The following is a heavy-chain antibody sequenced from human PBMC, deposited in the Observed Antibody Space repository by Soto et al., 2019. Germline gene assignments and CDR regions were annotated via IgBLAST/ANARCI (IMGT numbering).Heavy chain of an antibody. J-gene: IGHJ4*02. Sequence: GGSLRLSCAASGFTFSDYYMSWIRQAPGKGLEWVSYISSSGSSGSIIYYADSVKGRFTISRDNAKNSLYLQMNSLRAEDTAVHYGERERGYFASDGYFDYWGQGALVPVSS. CDR3: ERERGYFASDGYFDY. D-gene: IGHD2-15*01. V-gene: IGHV3-11*01. CDR2: ISSSGSSGSII. CDR1: GFTFSDYY.